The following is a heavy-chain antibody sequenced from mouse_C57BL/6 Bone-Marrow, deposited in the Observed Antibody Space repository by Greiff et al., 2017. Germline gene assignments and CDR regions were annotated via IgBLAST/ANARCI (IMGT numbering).Heavy chain of an antibody. CDR3: ARDSSYYAMDY. J-gene: IGHJ4*01. Sequence: VQLQQSGPELVKPGDSVKISCKASGYSFTGYFMNWVMQSHGKSLEWIGRINPYNGDTFYNQKFKGKATLTVDKSSSTAHMELRSLTSEDSAVYYCARDSSYYAMDYWGQGTSVTVSS. CDR1: GYSFTGYF. CDR2: INPYNGDT. V-gene: IGHV1-20*01.